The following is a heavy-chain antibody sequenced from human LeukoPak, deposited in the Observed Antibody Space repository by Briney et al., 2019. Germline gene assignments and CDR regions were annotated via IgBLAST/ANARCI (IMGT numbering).Heavy chain of an antibody. CDR3: ARDAPFRWFDP. CDR2: IYTSGST. CDR1: GGSISSGSYY. V-gene: IGHV4-61*02. J-gene: IGHJ5*02. Sequence: SETLSLTCTVSGGSISSGSYYWSWIRQPAGKGLEWIGRIYTSGSTNYNPSLKSRATISVDTSKNQFSLKLSSVTAGDTAVYYCARDAPFRWFDPWGQGTLVTVSS.